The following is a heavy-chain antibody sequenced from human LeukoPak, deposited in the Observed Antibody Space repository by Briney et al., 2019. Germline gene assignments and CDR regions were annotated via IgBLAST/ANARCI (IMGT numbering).Heavy chain of an antibody. Sequence: PGGTLRLSCAASGVAFREDRMHWVREGPGEGVGWGSRVKRDGRTSTYADSVRGRFTISRDNAKNTLYLQMNSLRVEDTAVYYCARDCSSTSCYQDGADAFDIWGQGTMVTVSS. V-gene: IGHV3-74*03. D-gene: IGHD2-2*01. CDR2: VKRDGRTS. CDR1: GVAFREDR. CDR3: ARDCSSTSCYQDGADAFDI. J-gene: IGHJ3*02.